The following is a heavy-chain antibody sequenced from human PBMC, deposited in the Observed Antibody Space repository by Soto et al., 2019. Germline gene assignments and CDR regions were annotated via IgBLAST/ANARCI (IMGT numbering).Heavy chain of an antibody. CDR1: GDTFTFYS. D-gene: IGHD3-10*01. J-gene: IGHJ4*02. V-gene: IGHV1-69*02. CDR3: ASSYGSGYRAFDY. CDR2: INPILSMS. Sequence: QVQLVQSGAEVKRPGSSVKVSCKASGDTFTFYSINWVRQAPGLGLGWMGRINPILSMSNYAQRFQGRVTMTADKSTSTAYMELSSLRSEDTAIYYCASSYGSGYRAFDYWGQGALVTVSS.